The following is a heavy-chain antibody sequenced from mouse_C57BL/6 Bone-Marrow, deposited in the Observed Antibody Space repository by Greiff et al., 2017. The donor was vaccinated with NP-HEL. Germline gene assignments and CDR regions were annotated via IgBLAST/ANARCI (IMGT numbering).Heavy chain of an antibody. CDR1: GYTFTSYW. J-gene: IGHJ2*01. D-gene: IGHD2-4*01. CDR2: IYPSDSET. V-gene: IGHV1-61*01. Sequence: QVQLQQPGAELVRPGSSVKLSCKASGYTFTSYWMAWVKQRPGQGLEWIGNIYPSDSETHYNQKFKDKATLTVDKSSSTAYMQLSSLTSEDSAVYYCARDYYDYEGDYFDYWGQGTTLTVSS. CDR3: ARDYYDYEGDYFDY.